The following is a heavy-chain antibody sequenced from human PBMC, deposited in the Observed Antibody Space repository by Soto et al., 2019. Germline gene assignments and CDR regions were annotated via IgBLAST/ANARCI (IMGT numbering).Heavy chain of an antibody. CDR3: ARLPPYSSSRQGY. CDR1: GGSISSYY. J-gene: IGHJ4*02. Sequence: SETLSLTCTVSGGSISSYYWSWIRQPPGKGLEWIGYIYYSGSTNYNPSLKSRVTISVDTSKNQFSLKLSSVTAADTAVYYCARLPPYSSSRQGYWGQGTLLTVFS. CDR2: IYYSGST. V-gene: IGHV4-59*08. D-gene: IGHD6-6*01.